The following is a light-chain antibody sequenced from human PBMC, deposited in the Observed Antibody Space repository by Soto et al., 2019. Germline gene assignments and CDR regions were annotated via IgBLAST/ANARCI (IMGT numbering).Light chain of an antibody. J-gene: IGKJ1*01. CDR1: QSVNTN. CDR2: GAS. V-gene: IGKV3-20*01. Sequence: IVMTQSPPTLSVSPGERATFSCRASQSVNTNLAWYQLKPGQAPRLLIYGASSRATGIPDRFSGSGSGTDFTLTISRLEPEDFAVYYCQQYGSSPRTFGQGTKVDIK. CDR3: QQYGSSPRT.